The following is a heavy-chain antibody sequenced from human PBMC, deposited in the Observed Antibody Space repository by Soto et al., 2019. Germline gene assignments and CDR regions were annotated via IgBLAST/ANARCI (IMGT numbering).Heavy chain of an antibody. CDR3: ARDPAIYSGKFDYGLDV. CDR1: GFTFSNYE. J-gene: IGHJ6*02. V-gene: IGHV3-48*03. Sequence: PGGSLRLSCAASGFTFSNYEMNWVCQIPGKGLEWVSYIGTRGRTIYYADSVKGRFTISRDNAKNSLYLQMNSLRAEDTAVYYCARDPAIYSGKFDYGLDVWGRGTTVTVSS. D-gene: IGHD4-4*01. CDR2: IGTRGRTI.